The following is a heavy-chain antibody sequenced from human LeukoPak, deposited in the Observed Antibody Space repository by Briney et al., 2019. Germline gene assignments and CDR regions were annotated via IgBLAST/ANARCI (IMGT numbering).Heavy chain of an antibody. D-gene: IGHD1-26*01. CDR3: AREVHRVGAHFDY. CDR1: GGTFSSYA. CDR2: IIPIFGTA. V-gene: IGHV1-69*01. J-gene: IGHJ4*02. Sequence: SVKVSCKASGGTFSSYAISWVRQAPGQGLEWMGGIIPIFGTANYAQKFQGRVTITADESTSTAYMELSSLRSEDTAVYYCAREVHRVGAHFDYWGQGALVTVSS.